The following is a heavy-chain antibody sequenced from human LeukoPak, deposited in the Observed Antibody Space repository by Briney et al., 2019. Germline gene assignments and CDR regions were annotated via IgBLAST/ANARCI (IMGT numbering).Heavy chain of an antibody. Sequence: TGGSLRLSCAASGFTFSSYSMNWVRQAPGKGLEGVSYISSSSSTIYYADSVKGRFTISRDNAKNSLYLQMNSLRAEDTAVYYCAELGITMIGGVWGKGTTVTISS. V-gene: IGHV3-48*04. CDR1: GFTFSSYS. CDR2: ISSSSSTI. J-gene: IGHJ6*04. D-gene: IGHD3-10*02. CDR3: AELGITMIGGV.